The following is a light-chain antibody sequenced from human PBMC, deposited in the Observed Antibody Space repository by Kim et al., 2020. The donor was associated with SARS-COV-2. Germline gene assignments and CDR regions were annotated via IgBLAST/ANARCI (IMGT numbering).Light chain of an antibody. CDR3: AAWDDSLSGHVV. CDR1: SSNIGSNY. J-gene: IGLJ2*01. Sequence: QSVLTQPPSASGTPGQRVTISCSGSSSNIGSNYVYWYQQLAGTAPKLLIYTNNQRPSGVPDRFSGPKSGTSASLAISGLRSEDEAEYYCAAWDDSLSGHVVFGGGTQLTVL. V-gene: IGLV1-47*02. CDR2: TNN.